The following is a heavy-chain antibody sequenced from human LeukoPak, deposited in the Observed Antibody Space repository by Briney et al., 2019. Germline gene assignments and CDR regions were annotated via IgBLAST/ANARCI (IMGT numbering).Heavy chain of an antibody. CDR1: GFTFDDYA. CDR2: ISWNSGSI. V-gene: IGHV3-9*01. D-gene: IGHD5-24*01. J-gene: IGHJ4*02. CDR3: AKDLGPGSMATSPGFDY. Sequence: HPGGSLRLSCAASGFTFDDYAMHWVRQAPGKGLEWVSGISWNSGSIGYADSVKGRFTIPRDNAKTSLYLQMNSLRAEDTALYYCAKDLGPGSMATSPGFDYWGQGTLVTVSS.